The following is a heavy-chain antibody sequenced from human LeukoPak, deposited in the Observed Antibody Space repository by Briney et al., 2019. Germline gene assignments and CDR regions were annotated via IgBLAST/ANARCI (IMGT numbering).Heavy chain of an antibody. CDR2: IYYSGST. CDR1: GGSISSYY. CDR3: ARRSDRGYSSSSDPGAFDY. J-gene: IGHJ4*02. Sequence: SETLSLTCTVSGGSISSYYWFWIRQPPGKGLEWIGYIYYSGSTNYNPSLKSRVTISVDTSKNQFSLKVSSVTAADTAVYYCARRSDRGYSSSSDPGAFDYWGQGTLVTVSS. D-gene: IGHD6-6*01. V-gene: IGHV4-59*01.